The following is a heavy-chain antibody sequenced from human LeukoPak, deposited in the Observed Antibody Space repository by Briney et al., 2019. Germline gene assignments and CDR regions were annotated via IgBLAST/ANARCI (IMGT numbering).Heavy chain of an antibody. V-gene: IGHV4-59*02. CDR2: IYYTGT. Sequence: SETLSLTCTVSGGSVSDYYWSWLRQSPGKGLEWIGYIYYTGTSYNPSLKSRVTISADTSKNQFSLNLSSVTAADTAVYYCASRKLGNDYWGQGTLVTVSS. J-gene: IGHJ4*02. CDR1: GGSVSDYY. CDR3: ASRKLGNDY. D-gene: IGHD7-27*01.